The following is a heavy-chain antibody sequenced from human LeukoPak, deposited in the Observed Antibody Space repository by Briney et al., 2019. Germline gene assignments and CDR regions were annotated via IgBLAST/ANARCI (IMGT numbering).Heavy chain of an antibody. D-gene: IGHD3-10*01. CDR3: ARVSITMVRGVLNWFDP. V-gene: IGHV4-4*02. J-gene: IGHJ5*02. Sequence: SETLSLTCAVSGGSISSSNWWSWVRQPPGKGLEWIGEIYHSGSTNYNPFLKSRVTISVDKSKNQFSLKLSSVTAADTAVYYCARVSITMVRGVLNWFDPRGQGILVTVSS. CDR1: GGSISSSNW. CDR2: IYHSGST.